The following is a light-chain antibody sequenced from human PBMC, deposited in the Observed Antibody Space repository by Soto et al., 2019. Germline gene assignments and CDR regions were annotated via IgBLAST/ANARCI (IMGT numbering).Light chain of an antibody. CDR2: TTT. J-gene: IGLJ2*01. CDR1: TGAVTSGYY. CDR3: LLYYGGAQSSG. V-gene: IGLV7-43*01. Sequence: QAVVTQEPSLTVSPGGTVTLTCASSTGAVTSGYYPNWFQQKPGQAPRALIYTTTIKHSWTPARFSGSLLGGKAALTLSGVXPEDEAAYYCLLYYGGAQSSGFGGGTQLTLL.